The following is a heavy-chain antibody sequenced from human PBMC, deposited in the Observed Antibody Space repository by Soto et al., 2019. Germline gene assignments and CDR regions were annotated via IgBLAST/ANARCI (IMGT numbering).Heavy chain of an antibody. Sequence: GGSLRLSCAASGFTFSTYDMIWVRQAPGTGLEWVSIISGSGAITYYADSVKGRFTISRDNSKNTVDLQMNSLRAEDTAVYYCARESEDLTSNFDYWGQGTLVTVSS. J-gene: IGHJ4*02. V-gene: IGHV3-23*01. CDR2: ISGSGAIT. CDR3: ARESEDLTSNFDY. CDR1: GFTFSTYD.